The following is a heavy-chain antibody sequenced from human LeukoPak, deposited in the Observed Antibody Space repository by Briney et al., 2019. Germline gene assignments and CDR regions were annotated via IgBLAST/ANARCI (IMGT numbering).Heavy chain of an antibody. Sequence: PSETLSLTCAVSGYSISSGYYWGWIRQPPGKGLEWIGSIHHSGNTHNNSSLKSRVTISVDTSKNQFSLKLSSVTAADTAVYYCARGLSMTHFDYWGQGTLVTVSS. CDR1: GYSISSGYY. CDR3: ARGLSMTHFDY. CDR2: IHHSGNT. V-gene: IGHV4-38-2*01. D-gene: IGHD4/OR15-4a*01. J-gene: IGHJ4*02.